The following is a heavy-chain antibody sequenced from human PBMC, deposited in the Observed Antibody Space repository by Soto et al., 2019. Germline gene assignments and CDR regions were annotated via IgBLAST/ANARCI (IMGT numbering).Heavy chain of an antibody. CDR2: ISGSSSYI. D-gene: IGHD6-19*01. V-gene: IGHV3-21*01. CDR3: ARDGVDSSGWYRQLDY. J-gene: IGHJ4*02. CDR1: GFTFSSYS. Sequence: EVQLVESGGGLVKPGGSLRLSCAASGFTFSSYSMNWVRQAPGKGLEWVSSISGSSSYIYYADSVKGRFTISRDNAKNSLYLQMNSLRAEDTAVYYCARDGVDSSGWYRQLDYWGQVSLVTVSS.